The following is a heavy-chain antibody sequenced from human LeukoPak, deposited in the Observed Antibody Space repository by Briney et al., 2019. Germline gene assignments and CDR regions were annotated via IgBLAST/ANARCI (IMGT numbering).Heavy chain of an antibody. J-gene: IGHJ4*02. CDR2: ISSSGSAI. CDR3: TRDPHGTVGTTREFDY. CDR1: GFTFSSYE. V-gene: IGHV3-48*03. D-gene: IGHD1-26*01. Sequence: PGGSLRLSCAASGFTFSSYEMTWVRQAPGKGLEWISYISSSGSAIYYADSVKGRFTISRDNAKNSLYLQMNSLRDEDTAVYYCTRDPHGTVGTTREFDYWGQGTLVTVSS.